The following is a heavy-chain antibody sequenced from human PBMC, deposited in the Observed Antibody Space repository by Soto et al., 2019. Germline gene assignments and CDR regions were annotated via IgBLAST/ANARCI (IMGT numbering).Heavy chain of an antibody. J-gene: IGHJ4*02. CDR3: ARAGVTTVTTFDH. D-gene: IGHD4-4*01. CDR2: INAGNGNT. CDR1: GYTFTSYA. V-gene: IGHV1-3*01. Sequence: ASVKVSCKASGYTFTSYAMHWVRQAPGQRLEWMGWINAGNGNTKYSQKFQGRVTITGDTSASTAYMELSSLRSEDTAVYYCARAGVTTVTTFDHWGQGTLVTVSS.